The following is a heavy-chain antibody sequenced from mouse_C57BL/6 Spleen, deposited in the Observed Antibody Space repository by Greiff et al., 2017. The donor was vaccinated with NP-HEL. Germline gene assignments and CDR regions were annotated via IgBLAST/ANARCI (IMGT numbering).Heavy chain of an antibody. J-gene: IGHJ4*01. CDR1: GYTFTSYW. D-gene: IGHD1-1*01. CDR2: IDPSDSYT. CDR3: ARRDYYGSSYYAMDY. Sequence: QVQLQQPGAELVMPGASVKLSCKASGYTFTSYWMHWVKQRPGQGLEWIGEIDPSDSYTNYNQKFKGKSTLTVDKSSSTAYMKLSSLTSEDSAVYYCARRDYYGSSYYAMDYWGQGTSVTVSS. V-gene: IGHV1-69*01.